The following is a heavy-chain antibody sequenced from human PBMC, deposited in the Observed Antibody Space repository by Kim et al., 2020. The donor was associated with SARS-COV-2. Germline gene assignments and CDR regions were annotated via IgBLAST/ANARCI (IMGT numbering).Heavy chain of an antibody. D-gene: IGHD6-13*01. J-gene: IGHJ4*02. CDR3: ARACIAAAGTSPFDY. Sequence: QKFQGWVTMTRDTSISTAYMELSRLRSDDTAVYYCARACIAAAGTSPFDYWGQGTLVTVSS. V-gene: IGHV1-2*04.